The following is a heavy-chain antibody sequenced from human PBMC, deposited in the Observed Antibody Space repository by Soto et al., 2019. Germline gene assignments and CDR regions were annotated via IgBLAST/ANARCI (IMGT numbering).Heavy chain of an antibody. CDR2: IYYSGST. J-gene: IGHJ4*02. V-gene: IGHV4-39*01. CDR3: ARRGDYYDSSGETFDY. D-gene: IGHD3-22*01. Sequence: QLQLQESGPGLVKPSETLSLTCTVSGGSISSSSYYWGWIRQPPGKGLEWIGSIYYSGSTYYNPSLKSRVTISVDTSKNQFSLKLSSVTAADTAVYYCARRGDYYDSSGETFDYWGQGTLVTVSS. CDR1: GGSISSSSYY.